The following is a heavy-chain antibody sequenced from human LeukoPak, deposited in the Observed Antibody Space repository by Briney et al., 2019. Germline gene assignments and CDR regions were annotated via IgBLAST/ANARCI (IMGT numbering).Heavy chain of an antibody. Sequence: GGSLRLSCAASGFTFSGYAASWVRQAPGKGLEWVSAISGSGGSTYYADSVKGRFTISRDNSKNTLYLQMNRLRAEDTAVYYCAKDRVEYSDSRILFDLWGRGTLVTVSS. CDR1: GFTFSGYA. CDR2: ISGSGGST. J-gene: IGHJ2*01. V-gene: IGHV3-23*01. CDR3: AKDRVEYSDSRILFDL. D-gene: IGHD3-22*01.